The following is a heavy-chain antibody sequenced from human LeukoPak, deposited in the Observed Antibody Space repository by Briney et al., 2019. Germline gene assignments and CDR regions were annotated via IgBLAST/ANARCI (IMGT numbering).Heavy chain of an antibody. J-gene: IGHJ4*02. Sequence: SETLSLTCAVYDGSFTDYNWSWIRQSPGKGLEWIAEIHHTGATNYGPTLKSRVTLSVDTSKNQLSLNLRSVTAADTAVYYCVRNRYDSSGYYFWSDYRGQGTLVTVSS. D-gene: IGHD3-22*01. V-gene: IGHV4-34*01. CDR3: VRNRYDSSGYYFWSDY. CDR1: DGSFTDYN. CDR2: IHHTGAT.